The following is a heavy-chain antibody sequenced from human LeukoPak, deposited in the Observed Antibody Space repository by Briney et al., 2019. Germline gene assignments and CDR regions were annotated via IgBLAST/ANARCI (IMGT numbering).Heavy chain of an antibody. V-gene: IGHV3-30*18. CDR1: GFTFSSYG. Sequence: GGSLRLSCAASGFTFSSYGMHWVRQAPGKGLEWVAVISYDGSNKYYADSVKGRFTISRDNSKNTLYLQMNSLRAEDTVVYYCAKDPYYYGSGSYYTPGYWGQGTLVTVSS. CDR2: ISYDGSNK. CDR3: AKDPYYYGSGSYYTPGY. J-gene: IGHJ4*02. D-gene: IGHD3-10*01.